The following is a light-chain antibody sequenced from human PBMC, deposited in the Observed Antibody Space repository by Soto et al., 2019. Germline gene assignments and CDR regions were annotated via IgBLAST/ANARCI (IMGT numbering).Light chain of an antibody. V-gene: IGKV1-17*03. CDR2: AAS. CDR3: LQHSTYPIT. Sequence: DIHMTHSPSAMSASVLDRVTITFLASQGISNFLAWFQQKPGKVPKRLIYAASSLQSGVPSRFSGSGSGTEFTLTISSLQPEDFAIYYCLQHSTYPITFGQGTRLEIK. J-gene: IGKJ5*01. CDR1: QGISNF.